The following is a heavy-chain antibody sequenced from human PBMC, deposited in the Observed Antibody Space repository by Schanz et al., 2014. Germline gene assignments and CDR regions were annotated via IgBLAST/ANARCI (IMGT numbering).Heavy chain of an antibody. Sequence: EVQLLESGGGLVQPGGSLRLSCIGSGFTFRSYALGWVRQAPGKGLEWVSAISGSGASTYYADSVKGRFTISRDNSKNTLYLQMNSLRAEDTAVYYCARPSDSSWYMDVWGKGTTVTVSS. V-gene: IGHV3-23*01. CDR1: GFTFRSYA. CDR2: ISGSGAST. D-gene: IGHD2-21*02. J-gene: IGHJ6*03. CDR3: ARPSDSSWYMDV.